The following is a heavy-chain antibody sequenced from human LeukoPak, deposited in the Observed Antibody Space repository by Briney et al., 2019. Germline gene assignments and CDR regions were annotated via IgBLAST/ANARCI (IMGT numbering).Heavy chain of an antibody. J-gene: IGHJ5*02. CDR1: GYTFTSYY. D-gene: IGHD3-22*01. CDR3: ARQGRSGYYSAFQWFDP. V-gene: IGHV1-2*02. Sequence: ASVKVSCKASGYTFTSYYMHWVRQAPGQGLEWMGWINPNSGGTNYAQKFQGRVTMTRDTSISTAYMELSRLRSDDTAVYYCARQGRSGYYSAFQWFDPWGQGTLVTVSS. CDR2: INPNSGGT.